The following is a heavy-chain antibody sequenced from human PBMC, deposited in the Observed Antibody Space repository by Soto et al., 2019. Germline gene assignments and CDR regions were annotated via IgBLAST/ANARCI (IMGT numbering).Heavy chain of an antibody. J-gene: IGHJ6*02. V-gene: IGHV4-59*08. D-gene: IGHD3-10*01. CDR1: GGSITNYY. Sequence: QVQLQESGPGLVKPSETLSLTCTVSGGSITNYYCSWFRQPPGKGLEWIGYINYDGYSAYNLSLMRRVTLSMATSKTQFSLMLESVTATDTAVYYCARHGFGPLHGLVDVWGQGTTVIVSS. CDR2: INYDGYS. CDR3: ARHGFGPLHGLVDV.